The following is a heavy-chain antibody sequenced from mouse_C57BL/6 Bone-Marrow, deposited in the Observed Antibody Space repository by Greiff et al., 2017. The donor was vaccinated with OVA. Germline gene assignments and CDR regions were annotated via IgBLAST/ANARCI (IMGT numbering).Heavy chain of an antibody. D-gene: IGHD2-2*01. CDR2: ISSGSSTI. CDR3: ARGWLRREIRPYYYAMDY. CDR1: GFTFSDYG. Sequence: EVQVVESGGGLVKPGGSLKLSCAASGFTFSDYGMHWVRQAPEKGLEWVAYISSGSSTIYYADTVKGRFTISRDNAKNTLFLQMTSLRSEDTAMYYCARGWLRREIRPYYYAMDYWGQGTSVTVSS. J-gene: IGHJ4*01. V-gene: IGHV5-17*01.